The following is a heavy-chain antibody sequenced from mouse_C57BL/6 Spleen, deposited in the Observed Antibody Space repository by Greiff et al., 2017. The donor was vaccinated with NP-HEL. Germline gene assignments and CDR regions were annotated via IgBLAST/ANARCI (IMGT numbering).Heavy chain of an antibody. V-gene: IGHV1-80*01. CDR2: IYPGDGDT. J-gene: IGHJ4*01. Sequence: VQLQQSGAELVKPGASVKISCKASGYAFSSYWMNWVKQRPGKGLEWIGQIYPGDGDTNYNGKFKGKATLTADKSSSTAYMQLSSLTSEDSAVYFCARDYYGYDDYAMDYWGQGTSVTVSS. D-gene: IGHD2-2*01. CDR1: GYAFSSYW. CDR3: ARDYYGYDDYAMDY.